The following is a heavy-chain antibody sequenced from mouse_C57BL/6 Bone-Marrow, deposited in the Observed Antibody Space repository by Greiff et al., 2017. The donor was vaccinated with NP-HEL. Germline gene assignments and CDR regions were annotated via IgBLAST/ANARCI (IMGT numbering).Heavy chain of an antibody. CDR2: ISYSGST. V-gene: IGHV3-8*01. D-gene: IGHD1-1*01. CDR3: ARWNYGSSYGGY. Sequence: EVKLVESGPGLAKPSQTLSLTCSVTGYSITSDYWNWIRKLPGNKLEYMGYISYSGSTYYNPSLKSRISITRDTSKNQYYLQLNSVTTEDTATYYCARWNYGSSYGGYWGQGTTLTVSS. J-gene: IGHJ2*01. CDR1: GYSITSDY.